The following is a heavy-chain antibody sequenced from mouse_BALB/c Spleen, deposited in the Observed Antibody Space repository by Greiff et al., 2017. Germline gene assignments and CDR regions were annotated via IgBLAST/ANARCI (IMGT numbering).Heavy chain of an antibody. J-gene: IGHJ1*01. CDR3: ARGRHGNYNDWYFDV. Sequence: QVQLQQSGAELARPGASVKLSCKASGYTFTSYWMQWVKQRPGQGLEWIGAIYPGDGDTRYTQKFKGKATLTADKSSSTAYMQLSSLASEDSAVYYCARGRHGNYNDWYFDVWGAGTTVTVSS. CDR2: IYPGDGDT. V-gene: IGHV1-87*01. CDR1: GYTFTSYW. D-gene: IGHD2-1*01.